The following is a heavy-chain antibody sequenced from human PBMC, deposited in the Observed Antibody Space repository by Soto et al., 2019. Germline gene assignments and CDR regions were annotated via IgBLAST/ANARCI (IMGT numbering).Heavy chain of an antibody. CDR2: IYYSGTT. CDR3: ARDDSSGYSAY. Sequence: PSETLSLTCAVYGLSFSGYYWILIRQPPGKGLEWIGYIYYSGTTYYNPSLKSRVTISVDTSKNQFSLKLSSVTAADTAVYYCARDDSSGYSAYWGQGTLVTVSS. V-gene: IGHV4-30-4*01. J-gene: IGHJ4*02. D-gene: IGHD3-22*01. CDR1: GLSFSGYY.